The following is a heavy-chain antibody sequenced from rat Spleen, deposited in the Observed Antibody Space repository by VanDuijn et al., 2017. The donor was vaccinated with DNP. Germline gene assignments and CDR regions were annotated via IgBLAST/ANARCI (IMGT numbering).Heavy chain of an antibody. Sequence: EVQLVESGGDLVQPGRSLKLSCAASGFTFSNYGMAWVRQAPKKGLEWVATITASSGTTYYRDSVKGRFTISRDNAKSTLYLQINSLRSEDTATYYCTRVKVGARFDYWGQGVMVTVSS. D-gene: IGHD5-1*01. CDR3: TRVKVGARFDY. V-gene: IGHV5S13*01. CDR1: GFTFSNYG. J-gene: IGHJ2*01. CDR2: ITASSGTT.